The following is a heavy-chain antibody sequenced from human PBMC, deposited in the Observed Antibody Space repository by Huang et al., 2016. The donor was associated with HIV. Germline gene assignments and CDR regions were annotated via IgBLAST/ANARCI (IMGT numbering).Heavy chain of an antibody. CDR2: INPKSGGT. CDR1: GYTFTDYY. CDR3: AREVVSATGYYYYGMDV. Sequence: QVQLVQSGAEVKKPGASVKVSCKASGYTFTDYYMNWVRKAPGKGVEWMGWINPKSGGTNYAQNFQGRVTMTRDTSISTAYMELSRLRSDDTAVYYCAREVVSATGYYYYGMDVWGQGTTVTVSS. V-gene: IGHV1-2*02. D-gene: IGHD2-15*01. J-gene: IGHJ6*02.